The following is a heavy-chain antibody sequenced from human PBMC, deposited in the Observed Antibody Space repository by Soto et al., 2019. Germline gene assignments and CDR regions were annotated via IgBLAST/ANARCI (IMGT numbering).Heavy chain of an antibody. CDR1: IFTFSRYE. CDR3: ARDRGYNSGTSGGAFDF. Sequence: GSLRLSCASSIFTFSRYEMNCVRHSPGKWLEWVASISSSGTSIYYADSVKGRFSISRDNDKNSVYLAMNSLRVDDTAVYYCARDRGYNSGTSGGAFDFWGQGTLVTVS. V-gene: IGHV3-48*03. CDR2: ISSSGTSI. J-gene: IGHJ4*02. D-gene: IGHD3-16*01.